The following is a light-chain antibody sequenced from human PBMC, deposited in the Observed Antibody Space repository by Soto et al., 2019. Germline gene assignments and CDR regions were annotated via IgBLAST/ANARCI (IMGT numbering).Light chain of an antibody. CDR3: CSYAGTNTYV. CDR1: SSDVGKYNE. Sequence: QSALTQPASVSGSPGQSTTISCTGTSSDVGKYNEVSWYQQHPDKAPKLIMYEDTQRPSGVSNRFSGSRSGNTASLTISGLQAEDEADYYCCSYAGTNTYVFGTGTKVTVL. V-gene: IGLV2-23*01. CDR2: EDT. J-gene: IGLJ1*01.